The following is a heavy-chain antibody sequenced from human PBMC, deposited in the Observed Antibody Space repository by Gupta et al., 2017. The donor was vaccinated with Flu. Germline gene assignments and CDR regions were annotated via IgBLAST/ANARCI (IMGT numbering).Heavy chain of an antibody. D-gene: IGHD2-15*01. CDR3: ARKGGGHCSGGSFYSFDF. Sequence: GQELDWMGGVMPVFGPTNYAQKFQGRVTFTAAESTSTAYMEISSLKSEDTAVYYCARKGGGHCSGGSFYSFDFWGQGTLVTVSS. V-gene: IGHV1-69*01. CDR2: VMPVFGPT. J-gene: IGHJ4*02.